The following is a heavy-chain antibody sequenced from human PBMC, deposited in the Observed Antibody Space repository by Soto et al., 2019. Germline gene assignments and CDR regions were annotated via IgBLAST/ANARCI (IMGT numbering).Heavy chain of an antibody. J-gene: IGHJ4*02. CDR3: LAATDFDY. CDR2: ISWNSGSI. CDR1: GFTFDDYA. V-gene: IGHV3-9*01. Sequence: GGSLRLSCAASGFTFDDYAMHWVRQAPGKGLEWVSGISWNSGSIGYADSVKGRFTISRDNAKNSLYLQMNSLRAEDTAVYYCLAATDFDYWGQGTLVTVSS. D-gene: IGHD1-26*01.